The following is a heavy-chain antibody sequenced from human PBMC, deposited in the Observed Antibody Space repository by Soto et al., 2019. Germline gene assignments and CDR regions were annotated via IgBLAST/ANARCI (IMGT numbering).Heavy chain of an antibody. Sequence: QVQLVQSGAEVKKPGASVKVSCKASGYTFTSYAMHWVRQAPGQRLEWMGWINAGNGNTKYSQKFQGRVTITRDTSASTAYMELSSLRSEDTAVYYCARDLPADGDYAGFDYWGQGTLVTVSS. J-gene: IGHJ4*02. CDR1: GYTFTSYA. CDR3: ARDLPADGDYAGFDY. CDR2: INAGNGNT. V-gene: IGHV1-3*01. D-gene: IGHD4-17*01.